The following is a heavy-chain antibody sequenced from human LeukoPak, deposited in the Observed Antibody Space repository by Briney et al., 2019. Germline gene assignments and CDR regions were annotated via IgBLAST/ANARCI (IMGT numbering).Heavy chain of an antibody. CDR2: INPNSGGT. CDR1: GYTFTGYY. V-gene: IGHV1-2*02. D-gene: IGHD1-7*01. Sequence: ASVKVSCKASGYTFTGYYMHWVRQAPGQGLEWMGWINPNSGGTNYAQKFQGRATMTRDTSISTAYMELSRLRSDDTAVYYCAREGHYITGTTSDWFDPWGQGTLVTVPS. J-gene: IGHJ5*02. CDR3: AREGHYITGTTSDWFDP.